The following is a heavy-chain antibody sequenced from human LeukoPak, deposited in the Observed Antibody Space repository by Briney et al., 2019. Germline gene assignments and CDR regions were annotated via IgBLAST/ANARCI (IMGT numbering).Heavy chain of an antibody. Sequence: SETLSLTCTVSGGSISRGSYHWSWIRQPAGKGLESIGRFYTSGTPNYNPSLKSRVTILVDTSRNQFSLKLSSVTAADTAVYYCARGGIPDYWGQGILVTVSS. V-gene: IGHV4-61*02. J-gene: IGHJ4*02. CDR2: FYTSGTP. CDR1: GGSISRGSYH. CDR3: ARGGIPDY. D-gene: IGHD2-21*01.